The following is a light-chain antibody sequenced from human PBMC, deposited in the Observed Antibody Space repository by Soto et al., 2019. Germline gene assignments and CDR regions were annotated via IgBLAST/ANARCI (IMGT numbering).Light chain of an antibody. CDR1: INDVGGYNY. V-gene: IGLV2-8*01. CDR3: MSYAGGNRFV. Sequence: QSFLTQPPSASGSPGQSVTISCAGTINDVGGYNYVSWYQQHPGKVPQLMIYQVTKRPSGVPDRFSASKSDTTASLTISGLQAEDEGDYYCMSYAGGNRFVFGTGTKVTVL. CDR2: QVT. J-gene: IGLJ1*01.